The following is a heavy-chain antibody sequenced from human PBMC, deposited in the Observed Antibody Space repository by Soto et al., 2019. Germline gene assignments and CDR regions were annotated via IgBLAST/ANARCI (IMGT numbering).Heavy chain of an antibody. CDR3: ARVQGEYDFWSGSRWDYYGMDV. D-gene: IGHD3-3*01. CDR2: INPSGGST. J-gene: IGHJ6*02. V-gene: IGHV1-46*01. CDR1: GYTFTSYY. Sequence: ASVKVSCKASGYTFTSYYMHWVRQAPGQGLEWMGIINPSGGSTSYAQKFQGRVTMTRDTSTSTVYMELSSLRSEDTAVYYCARVQGEYDFWSGSRWDYYGMDVWGQGTTVTVSS.